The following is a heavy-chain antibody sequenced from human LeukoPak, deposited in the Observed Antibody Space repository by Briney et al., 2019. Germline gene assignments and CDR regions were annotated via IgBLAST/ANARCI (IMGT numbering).Heavy chain of an antibody. J-gene: IGHJ4*02. Sequence: PSETLSLTCTVSGDSISSYYWSWIRQPPGKGLEWIGYMYYSGSTNYNPSLKSRVTISVDTSKNQFSLKLSSVTAADTAVYYCARGRRLTSAAAGKGDFDYWGQGTLVTVSS. V-gene: IGHV4-59*08. CDR3: ARGRRLTSAAAGKGDFDY. D-gene: IGHD6-13*01. CDR2: MYYSGST. CDR1: GDSISSYY.